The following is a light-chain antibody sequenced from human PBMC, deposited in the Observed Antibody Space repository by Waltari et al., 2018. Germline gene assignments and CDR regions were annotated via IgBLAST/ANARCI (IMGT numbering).Light chain of an antibody. CDR3: MQALHPPYT. J-gene: IGKJ2*01. Sequence: DIVMTQSPLSLPVTPGEPASISCRSSQSLVDGGGNKFLDWYLQKPGQSPQLLLYQISNRASGVPDRISCSGSDTDFTLKITRVEAEDVGVYYCMQALHPPYTFGQGTKLEIK. CDR1: QSLVDGGGNKF. V-gene: IGKV2-28*01. CDR2: QIS.